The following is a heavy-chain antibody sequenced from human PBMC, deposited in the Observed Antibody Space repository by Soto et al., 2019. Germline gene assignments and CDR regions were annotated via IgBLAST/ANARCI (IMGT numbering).Heavy chain of an antibody. Sequence: SLRLSGAASGFTFSSDWMHGLRQAPGKGLVWVSRMNEDGGTTDYADSVKGRFTISRDNAKNTLYLQMNSLRVEDTAVYYCASDLSGRADVWGQGTTVTVSS. V-gene: IGHV3-74*01. J-gene: IGHJ6*02. D-gene: IGHD3-10*01. CDR2: MNEDGGTT. CDR1: GFTFSSDW. CDR3: ASDLSGRADV.